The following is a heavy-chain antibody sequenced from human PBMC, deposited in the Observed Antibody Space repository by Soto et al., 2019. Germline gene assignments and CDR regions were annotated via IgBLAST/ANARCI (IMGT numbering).Heavy chain of an antibody. CDR3: ARDRALLHTTSRGCFDC. D-gene: IGHD2-2*01. Sequence: GGSLRLSCAASGFSFRSYGMHWVRQAPGKGLEWVAAISYDGNFKYYTDSAKGRFTISRDNSQNTLYLQMDSLRAEDTAVFFCARDRALLHTTSRGCFDCWRRGTLVTVSS. CDR1: GFSFRSYG. CDR2: ISYDGNFK. J-gene: IGHJ4*02. V-gene: IGHV3-30*03.